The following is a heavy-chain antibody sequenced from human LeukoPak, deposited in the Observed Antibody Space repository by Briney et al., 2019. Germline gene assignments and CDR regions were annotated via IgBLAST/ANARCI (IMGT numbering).Heavy chain of an antibody. CDR1: GFTFTSSA. Sequence: GASVKVSCKASGFTFTSSAMQWLRQARGQRLEWIGWIVVGSGNTNYAQKFQERVTITRDMSTSTAYMELSSLRSEDTAVYYCAADQNSGSYDYWGQGTLVTVSS. CDR3: AADQNSGSYDY. V-gene: IGHV1-58*02. CDR2: IVVGSGNT. J-gene: IGHJ4*02. D-gene: IGHD1-26*01.